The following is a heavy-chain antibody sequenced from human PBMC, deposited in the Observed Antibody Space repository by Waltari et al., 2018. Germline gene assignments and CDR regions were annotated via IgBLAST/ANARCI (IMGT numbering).Heavy chain of an antibody. J-gene: IGHJ4*02. Sequence: QVQLQESGPGLVKASETLSLICSVSGDSISSYYWSWIRQPPGKGLEWIGYLSTSGITNYNPSPKSQVTISVATSKNQFSLRLGSVTAADTALYYSAVDYYYCSGSLDSGGQGALVTVSS. CDR2: LSTSGIT. CDR3: AVDYYYCSGSLDS. V-gene: IGHV4-4*08. CDR1: GDSISSYY. D-gene: IGHD3-10*01.